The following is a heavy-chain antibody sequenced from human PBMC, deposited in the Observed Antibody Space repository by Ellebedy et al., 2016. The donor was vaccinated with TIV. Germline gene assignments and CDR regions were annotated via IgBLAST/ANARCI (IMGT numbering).Heavy chain of an antibody. CDR2: IHYSGST. V-gene: IGHV4-59*08. CDR3: ARHTKGVLTSHYFDM. J-gene: IGHJ4*02. CDR1: GGSISPYY. Sequence: ESLKISCTVSGGSISPYYWSWIRQFPGKRLEWLGYIHYSGSTHYNPSLKSRVTLTVDTSKNEISLKLTSVTAADTALYYCARHTKGVLTSHYFDMWGQGALVTVSS. D-gene: IGHD1-1*01.